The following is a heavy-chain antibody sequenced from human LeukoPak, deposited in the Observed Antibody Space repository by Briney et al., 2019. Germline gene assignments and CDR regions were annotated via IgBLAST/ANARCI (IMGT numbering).Heavy chain of an antibody. CDR2: ISNNGGYT. Sequence: GGSLRLSCAASGFTFSSSAMSWVRQAPGKGLEWVSAISNNGGYTYYADSVQGRFTISRDNSKNTLSLQMNSLRAEDTAVYYCARRAATGSNALDYWGQGTLVTVSS. J-gene: IGHJ4*02. CDR1: GFTFSSSA. D-gene: IGHD6-13*01. V-gene: IGHV3-23*01. CDR3: ARRAATGSNALDY.